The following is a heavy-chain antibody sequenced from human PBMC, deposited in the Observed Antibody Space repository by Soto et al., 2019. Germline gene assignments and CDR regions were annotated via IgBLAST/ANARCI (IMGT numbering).Heavy chain of an antibody. J-gene: IGHJ2*01. D-gene: IGHD3-3*01. Sequence: KGLEWIGYIYYSGSTNYNPSLKSRVTISVDTSKNQFSLKLSSVTAPDTAVYYCARPFCFQAEDGIRDWRTVSEFLLNRSSDL. V-gene: IGHV4-61*07. CDR2: IYYSGST. CDR3: ARPFCFQAEDGIRDWRTVSEFLLNRSSDL.